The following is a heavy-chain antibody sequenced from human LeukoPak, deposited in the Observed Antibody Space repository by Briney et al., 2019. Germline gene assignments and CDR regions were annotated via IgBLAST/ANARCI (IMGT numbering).Heavy chain of an antibody. Sequence: PGGSLRLSCAASGFTFSSYAMSWVRQAPGKGPELVSAISGSGTTTYYADSVKGRFTISRDNSKNTLYLQMNSLRAEDTAVYHCAKASSGWSQYDYWGQGTLVPVSS. CDR1: GFTFSSYA. D-gene: IGHD6-19*01. V-gene: IGHV3-23*01. CDR2: ISGSGTTT. CDR3: AKASSGWSQYDY. J-gene: IGHJ4*02.